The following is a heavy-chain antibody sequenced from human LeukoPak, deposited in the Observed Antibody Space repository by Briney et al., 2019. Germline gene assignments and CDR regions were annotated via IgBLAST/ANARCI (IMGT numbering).Heavy chain of an antibody. V-gene: IGHV1-69*04. J-gene: IGHJ4*02. Sequence: ASVKVSCKASGGTFSSYAISRVRQAPGQGLEWMGRIIPILGIANYAQKFQGRVTITADKSTSTAYMELSSLRSEDTAVYYCARDLADYDSSGSYFDYWGQGTLVTVSS. CDR3: ARDLADYDSSGSYFDY. CDR1: GGTFSSYA. CDR2: IIPILGIA. D-gene: IGHD3-22*01.